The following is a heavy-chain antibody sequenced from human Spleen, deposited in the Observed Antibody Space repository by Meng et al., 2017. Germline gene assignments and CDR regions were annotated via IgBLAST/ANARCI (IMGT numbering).Heavy chain of an antibody. J-gene: IGHJ4*02. Sequence: GESLKISCVASGLSFTDAWMSWVRQAPGKGLEWAGRIKRNSDGGTIDYAAPVKGRFTISRDDSKNTLYLQMDSLITEDTAVYFCATGAAAADHWGQGTLVTVSS. D-gene: IGHD6-13*01. CDR2: IKRNSDGGTI. CDR3: ATGAAAADH. V-gene: IGHV3-15*01. CDR1: GLSFTDAW.